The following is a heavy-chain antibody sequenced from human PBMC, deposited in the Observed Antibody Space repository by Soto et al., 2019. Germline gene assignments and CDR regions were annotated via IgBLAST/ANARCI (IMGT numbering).Heavy chain of an antibody. CDR2: ISDTGSP. V-gene: IGHV4-59*08. D-gene: IGHD3-22*01. J-gene: IGHJ4*02. CDR1: GASISSYY. Sequence: PSETLSLTCTVSGASISSYYWSWIRQPPGKGLEWIAYISDTGSPNYNPSLKSRITISVDTSKNQFSLNLSSVTAADTAVYFCGRNRPMIVAVNHHPLDYWGQGTLVTVSS. CDR3: GRNRPMIVAVNHHPLDY.